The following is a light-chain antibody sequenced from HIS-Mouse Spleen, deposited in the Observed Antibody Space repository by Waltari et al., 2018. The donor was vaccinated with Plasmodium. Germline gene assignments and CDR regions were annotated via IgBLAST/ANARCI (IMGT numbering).Light chain of an antibody. CDR2: GAS. V-gene: IGKV3-20*01. J-gene: IGKJ4*01. Sequence: EIVLTQSPGTLSLSPGERATLSCRASQSVSSSYLAWYQQKPGQAPRLLIYGASSRANGIPDRFSGSGSGTDFTLTISRLEPEEFAVYYCQQYGSSPLTFGGGTKVEIK. CDR3: QQYGSSPLT. CDR1: QSVSSSY.